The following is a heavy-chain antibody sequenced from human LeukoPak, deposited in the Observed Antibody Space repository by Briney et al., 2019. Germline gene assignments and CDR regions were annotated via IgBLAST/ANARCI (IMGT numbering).Heavy chain of an antibody. CDR2: ISYDGSNK. D-gene: IGHD6-13*01. J-gene: IGHJ4*02. CDR1: GFTFSSDG. CDR3: AREGRQQLVRGYFDY. Sequence: GGSLRLSCAASGFTFSSDGMHWVRQAPGKGLEWVAVISYDGSNKYYADSVKGRFTISRDNSKNTLYLQMNSPRAEDTAVYYCAREGRQQLVRGYFDYWGQGTLVTVSS. V-gene: IGHV3-30*03.